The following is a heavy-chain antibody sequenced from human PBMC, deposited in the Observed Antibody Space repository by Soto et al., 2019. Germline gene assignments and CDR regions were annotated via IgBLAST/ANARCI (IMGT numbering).Heavy chain of an antibody. CDR1: GGTFSSYA. CDR2: LIPIFGTA. V-gene: IGHV1-69*12. Sequence: QVQLVQSGAEVKKPGSSVKVSCKASGGTFSSYAISWVRQAPGQGLEWMGGLIPIFGTANYAQKFQGRVTITADESTSTAYMELSSLRSEDTAVYYCARERWLQKAHYYYYGMDVWGQGTTVTVSS. CDR3: ARERWLQKAHYYYYGMDV. D-gene: IGHD5-12*01. J-gene: IGHJ6*02.